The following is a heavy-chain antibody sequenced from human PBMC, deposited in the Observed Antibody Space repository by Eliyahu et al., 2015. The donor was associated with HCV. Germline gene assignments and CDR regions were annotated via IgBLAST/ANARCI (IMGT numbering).Heavy chain of an antibody. J-gene: IGHJ4*02. CDR2: ISYDGGII. CDR1: GFTFRNYW. V-gene: IGHV3-74*01. CDR3: TRGSDS. Sequence: EVQLVESGGGLVQPGGSLRLSCAASGFTFRNYWMYWVRQAPGMGLVWVARISYDGGIIGYADSVKGRFTVSRDNAKNTLDLQMNSLRADDTAVYFCTRGSDSWGQGTLGHRIL.